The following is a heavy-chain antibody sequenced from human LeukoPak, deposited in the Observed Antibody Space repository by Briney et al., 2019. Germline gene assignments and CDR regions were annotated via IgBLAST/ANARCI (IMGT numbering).Heavy chain of an antibody. CDR1: GYTFTGYY. V-gene: IGHV1-2*02. D-gene: IGHD2-2*01. CDR3: ARATKFGRQPAPGGY. CDR2: INPNSGGT. J-gene: IGHJ4*02. Sequence: ASVTVSCKASGYTFTGYYMHWVRQAPGQGLEWMGWINPNSGGTNYAQKFQGRVTMTRDTSISTAYMELSRLRPDDTAVYYCARATKFGRQPAPGGYWGQGTLVTVSS.